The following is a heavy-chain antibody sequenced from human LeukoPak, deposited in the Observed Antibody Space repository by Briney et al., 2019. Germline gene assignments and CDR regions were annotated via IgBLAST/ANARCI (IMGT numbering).Heavy chain of an antibody. V-gene: IGHV4-61*02. CDR2: IYTSGTT. CDR3: GGNPNYCINPSCSPWAFDI. J-gene: IGHJ3*02. Sequence: SETLSLTCTVSGGSISSGNYYWNWIRQPGGKGLEWIGRIYTSGTTDYNPSLKSRFTISLDTSKNQFSLNLTSVTAADTAVYYCGGNPNYCINPSCSPWAFDIWGQGTMVTVSS. D-gene: IGHD2-2*01. CDR1: GGSISSGNYY.